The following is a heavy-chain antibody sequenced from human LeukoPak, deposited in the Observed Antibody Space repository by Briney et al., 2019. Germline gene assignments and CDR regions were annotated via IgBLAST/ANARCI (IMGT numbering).Heavy chain of an antibody. J-gene: IGHJ3*02. D-gene: IGHD3-16*02. CDR2: ISGSGGST. CDR1: GFTFSSYA. Sequence: GSLRLSCAASGFTFSSYAMSWVRQAPGKGLEWVSAISGSGGSTYYADSVKGRFTISRDNSKNTLYLQMNSLRAEDTAVYYCAKDRVYDYVWGSYRDAFDIWGQGTMVTVSS. CDR3: AKDRVYDYVWGSYRDAFDI. V-gene: IGHV3-23*01.